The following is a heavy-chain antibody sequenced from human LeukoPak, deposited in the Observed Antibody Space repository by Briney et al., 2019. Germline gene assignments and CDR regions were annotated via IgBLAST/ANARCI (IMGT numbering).Heavy chain of an antibody. CDR1: GFTFSSFG. Sequence: GGSLRLSCVVSGFTFSSFGMHWVRQAPGKGLEWMAVISYDGSRKSYADSVKGRFTISRDNSKNTLYLQMNSLRVEDTAVYYCARDATYSSGWSQYFQNWGQGTLVSVSS. CDR3: ARDATYSSGWSQYFQN. D-gene: IGHD6-19*01. J-gene: IGHJ1*01. V-gene: IGHV3-30*03. CDR2: ISYDGSRK.